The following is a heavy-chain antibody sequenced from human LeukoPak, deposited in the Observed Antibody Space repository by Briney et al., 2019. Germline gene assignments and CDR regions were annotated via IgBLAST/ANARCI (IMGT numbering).Heavy chain of an antibody. V-gene: IGHV1-18*01. J-gene: IGHJ4*02. D-gene: IGHD4-11*01. CDR3: ARAHTTALDY. Sequence: AASVKVSCKASGFTFTSYGISWVRQAPGQGLEWMGWISVYNGNTSNVQKLQGRDTMTTDTSTSTAYMELRSLRSDDTAVYYCARAHTTALDYWGQGTLVTVSS. CDR2: ISVYNGNT. CDR1: GFTFTSYG.